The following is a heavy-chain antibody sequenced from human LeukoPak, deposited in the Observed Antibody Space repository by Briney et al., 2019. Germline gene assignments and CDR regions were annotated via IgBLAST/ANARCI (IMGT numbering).Heavy chain of an antibody. CDR1: GFSLSTSGMR. Sequence: SGPALVNPTPPLTLTCTFSGFSLSTSGMRVSWIRQPPGKALEWLARIDWDDDKFYSTSLKTRLTISKDPSKNEVVLTMTNMDPVDTATYYCARTSLGAFDYWGQGTLVTVSS. CDR3: ARTSLGAFDY. CDR2: IDWDDDK. V-gene: IGHV2-70*04. J-gene: IGHJ4*02. D-gene: IGHD1-26*01.